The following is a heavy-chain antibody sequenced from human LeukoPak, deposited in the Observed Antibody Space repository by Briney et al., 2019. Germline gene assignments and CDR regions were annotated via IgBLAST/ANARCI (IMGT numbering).Heavy chain of an antibody. CDR3: ARDATTVTPYWYFDL. D-gene: IGHD4-17*01. J-gene: IGHJ2*01. Sequence: SGTQSLTCAVSGGSISSNNWWSWVRQPPGTGLEWIGEIYHSGSTNYNPSLKSRVTISVDKSKNQFSLKLSSVTAADTAVYYCARDATTVTPYWYFDLWGRGTLVTVSS. CDR1: GGSISSNNW. V-gene: IGHV4-4*02. CDR2: IYHSGST.